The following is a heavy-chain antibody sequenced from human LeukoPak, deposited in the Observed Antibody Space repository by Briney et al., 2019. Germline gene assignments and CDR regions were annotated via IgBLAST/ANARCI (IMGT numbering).Heavy chain of an antibody. CDR1: GGSISSYY. CDR2: IYYSGST. V-gene: IGHV4-59*01. CDR3: ASVRYSSSWYLSDAFDI. Sequence: SETLSLTCTVSGGSISSYYWSWTRQPPGKGLEWIGYIYYSGSTNYNPSLKSRVTISVDTSKNQFSLKLSSVTAADTAVYYCASVRYSSSWYLSDAFDIWGQGTMVTVSS. D-gene: IGHD6-13*01. J-gene: IGHJ3*02.